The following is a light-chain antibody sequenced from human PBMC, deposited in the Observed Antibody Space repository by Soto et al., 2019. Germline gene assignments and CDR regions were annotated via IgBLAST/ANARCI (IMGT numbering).Light chain of an antibody. J-gene: IGLJ1*01. CDR2: DVT. Sequence: QSALTQPASVSGSPGQSIAISCTGNSSDVGGYNYVSWYQQHPGKAPKLMIYDVTNRPSGVSDRFAGSKTGTTASLTISGLQAEDEGDYYCCSFTTTRTYVFGTGTKVTVL. CDR3: CSFTTTRTYV. CDR1: SSDVGGYNY. V-gene: IGLV2-14*01.